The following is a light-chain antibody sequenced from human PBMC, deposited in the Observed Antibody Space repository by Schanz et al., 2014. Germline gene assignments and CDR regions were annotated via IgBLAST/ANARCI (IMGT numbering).Light chain of an antibody. CDR1: SSDVGGYDY. Sequence: QSALTQPASVSGSPGQSITISCTGTSSDVGGYDYVSWYQQHPGKAPKLMIYDVTKRPSGVPDRFSGSKSGNTASLTVSGLQAEDEADYYCSSYAGSNGVLFGGGTKLTVL. J-gene: IGLJ2*01. V-gene: IGLV2-8*01. CDR3: SSYAGSNGVL. CDR2: DVT.